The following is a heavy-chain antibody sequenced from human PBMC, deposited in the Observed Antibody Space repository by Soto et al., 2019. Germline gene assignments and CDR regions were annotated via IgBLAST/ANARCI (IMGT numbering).Heavy chain of an antibody. Sequence: GGSLRLSCAASGFTFSSYSMNWVRQAPGKGLEWVSSISSSSSYIYYADSVKGRFTISRDNAKNSLYLQMNSLRAEDTAVYYCAGGSGSCRYFDYWGQGTLVTVSS. CDR3: AGGSGSCRYFDY. J-gene: IGHJ4*02. CDR1: GFTFSSYS. CDR2: ISSSSSYI. V-gene: IGHV3-21*01. D-gene: IGHD3-10*01.